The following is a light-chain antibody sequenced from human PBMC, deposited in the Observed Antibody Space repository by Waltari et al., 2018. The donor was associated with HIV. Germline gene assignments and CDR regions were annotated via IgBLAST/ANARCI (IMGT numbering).Light chain of an antibody. CDR2: GAS. CDR1: QSVSSSY. J-gene: IGKJ4*01. V-gene: IGKV3-20*01. CDR3: QQYGTSPIT. Sequence: EIILTQSPPTLSVSPGERATLSCWASQSVSSSYLAWYQQRPGQAPRLLIYGASNRATGVPDRISGSGSGTQFTLTISRMQPEDFALYYCQQYGTSPITCGGGTRVEIK.